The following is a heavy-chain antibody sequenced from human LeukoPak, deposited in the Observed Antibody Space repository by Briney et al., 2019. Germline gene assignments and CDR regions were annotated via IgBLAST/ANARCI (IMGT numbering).Heavy chain of an antibody. V-gene: IGHV4-59*01. CDR3: ARDVSRGYFDY. CDR1: GGSISSYY. CDR2: IYYSGST. Sequence: SETLPLTCTVSGGSISSYYWSWIRQPPGKGLEWIGYIYYSGSTNYNPSLKSRVTISVDTSKNQFSLKLSSVTAADTAVYYCARDVSRGYFDYWGQGTLVTVSS. J-gene: IGHJ4*02. D-gene: IGHD3-10*01.